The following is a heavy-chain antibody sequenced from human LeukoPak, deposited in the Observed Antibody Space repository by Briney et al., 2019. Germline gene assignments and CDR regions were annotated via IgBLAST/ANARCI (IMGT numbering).Heavy chain of an antibody. V-gene: IGHV3-43*02. Sequence: GGSLRLSCAASGFTFHNYAIHWVRQAPGKGLEWVSLTSGDGITTYFADSVKGRFTISRDNSKSSLFPQMNSLRTEDTALYYCARDHVYGGADYWGQGTLVTVSS. CDR1: GFTFHNYA. CDR2: TSGDGITT. J-gene: IGHJ4*02. CDR3: ARDHVYGGADY. D-gene: IGHD5/OR15-5a*01.